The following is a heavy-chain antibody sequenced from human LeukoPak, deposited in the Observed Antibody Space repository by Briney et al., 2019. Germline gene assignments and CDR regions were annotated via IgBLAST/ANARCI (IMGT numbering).Heavy chain of an antibody. J-gene: IGHJ4*02. CDR1: GFTFSSYA. D-gene: IGHD3-10*01. CDR3: ARDFYGSGSQSVTPDY. V-gene: IGHV3-30-3*01. Sequence: GGSLRLSCAASGFTFSSYAMHWVRQAPGKGLEWVAVISYDGSNKYYADSVKGRLTISRDNSKNTLYLQMNSLRAEDTAVYYCARDFYGSGSQSVTPDYWGQGTLVTVSS. CDR2: ISYDGSNK.